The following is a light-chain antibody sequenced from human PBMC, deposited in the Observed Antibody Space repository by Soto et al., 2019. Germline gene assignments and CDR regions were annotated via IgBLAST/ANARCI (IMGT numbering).Light chain of an antibody. Sequence: VLTQSPGTLSLSPGERATISCRASQSISSNYLAWYQHKPGQAPRLLIYGASSRATGIPHRFSGGGSGTDFTLTISRLEPKDCGVFYYQQYGNSPPYTFGQGTRLDIK. V-gene: IGKV3-20*01. CDR1: QSISSNY. J-gene: IGKJ2*01. CDR2: GAS. CDR3: QQYGNSPPYT.